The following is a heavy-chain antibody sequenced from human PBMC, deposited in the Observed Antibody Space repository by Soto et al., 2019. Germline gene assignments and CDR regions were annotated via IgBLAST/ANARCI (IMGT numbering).Heavy chain of an antibody. J-gene: IGHJ5*02. D-gene: IGHD6-13*01. CDR1: GYSISSGYY. CDR2: IYHSGTT. V-gene: IGHV4-38-2*01. CDR3: ARSRLTSSWYAGS. Sequence: SETLSLTCVVSGYSISSGYYWGWIRQPPGKGLEWIGSIYHSGTTYYNPSLKSRVTISLDTSRNQFSLKLTSVTAADTAVYYCARSRLTSSWYAGSWGQGTLVTVSS.